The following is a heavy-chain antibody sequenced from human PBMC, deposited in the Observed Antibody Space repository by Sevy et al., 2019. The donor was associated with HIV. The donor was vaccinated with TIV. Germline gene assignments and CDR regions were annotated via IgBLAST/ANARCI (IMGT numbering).Heavy chain of an antibody. Sequence: ASVKVSCKASGYTFTSYDINWVRQATGQGLEWMGWMNPNSGNTGDAQKFQGRVTMTRNTSISTAYTELSSLRSEDTAVYYCAREGRFVEFYYYYYYGMDVWGQGTTVTVSS. V-gene: IGHV1-8*01. CDR2: MNPNSGNT. CDR3: AREGRFVEFYYYYYYGMDV. J-gene: IGHJ6*02. CDR1: GYTFTSYD. D-gene: IGHD3-10*01.